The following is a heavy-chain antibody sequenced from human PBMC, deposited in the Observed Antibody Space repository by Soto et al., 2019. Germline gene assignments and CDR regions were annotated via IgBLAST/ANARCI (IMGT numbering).Heavy chain of an antibody. D-gene: IGHD5-12*01. Sequence: QVQLVQSGAEVKKPGSSVKVSCKASGGTFSSYTISWVRQAPGQGLEWMGRIIPILGIANYAQKFQGRVTITADKSTSTAYMELSSLRSEDTTVYYCASAYSGYFMDVWGQGTTVTVSS. V-gene: IGHV1-69*02. CDR3: ASAYSGYFMDV. J-gene: IGHJ6*02. CDR1: GGTFSSYT. CDR2: IIPILGIA.